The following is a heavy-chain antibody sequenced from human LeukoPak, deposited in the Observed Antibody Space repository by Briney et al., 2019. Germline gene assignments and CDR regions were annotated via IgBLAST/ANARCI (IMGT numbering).Heavy chain of an antibody. Sequence: ASETLSLTCTVSGDSINSYYWSWIRQPPGKGLKWIGYIYYSGSTNFNPSLESRVTISVDTSKNQFSLKLSSVTAADTAVYYCARDRRYSTSPYDAFDIWGQGTMVTVSS. CDR1: GDSINSYY. CDR3: ARDRRYSTSPYDAFDI. V-gene: IGHV4-59*01. D-gene: IGHD6-6*01. J-gene: IGHJ3*02. CDR2: IYYSGST.